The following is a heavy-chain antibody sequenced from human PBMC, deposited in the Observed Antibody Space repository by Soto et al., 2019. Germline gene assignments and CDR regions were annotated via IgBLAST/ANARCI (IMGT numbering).Heavy chain of an antibody. J-gene: IGHJ6*02. CDR3: ASDKRGFWNGYYSRYDYYGMDV. CDR2: ISSSGYPI. CDR1: GFSFSDYY. V-gene: IGHV3-11*01. Sequence: QVQLVESGGGLVKPGGSLRLSCAASGFSFSDYYMTWIRQAPGKGLEWLSYISSSGYPIYYADSVKGRFTISRDNAKNSVYLQMNRLRAEDTAVYYCASDKRGFWNGYYSRYDYYGMDVWGQGTTVTVYS. D-gene: IGHD3-3*01.